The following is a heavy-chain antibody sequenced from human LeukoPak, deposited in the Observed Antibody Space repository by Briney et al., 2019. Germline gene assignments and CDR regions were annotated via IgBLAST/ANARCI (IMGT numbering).Heavy chain of an antibody. D-gene: IGHD3-16*01. CDR1: GGSISSSSYY. Sequence: SETLSLTCTVSGGSISSSSYYWSWIRQPPGKGLEWIGEINHSGSTNYNPSLKSRVTISVDTSKNQFSLKLSSVTAADTAVYYCARGYVHFDIWGQGTMVTVSS. CDR3: ARGYVHFDI. V-gene: IGHV4-39*07. CDR2: INHSGST. J-gene: IGHJ3*02.